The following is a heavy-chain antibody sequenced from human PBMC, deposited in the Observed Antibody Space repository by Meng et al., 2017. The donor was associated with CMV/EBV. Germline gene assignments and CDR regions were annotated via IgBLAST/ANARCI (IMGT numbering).Heavy chain of an antibody. D-gene: IGHD1-26*01. CDR1: GYTFTGYG. CDR3: ARGVGAESDAEYFQH. V-gene: IGHV1-18*01. Sequence: QVEREESGAEVKKRGASVKVSCKVSGYTFTGYGISWVRQAPGKGLEWMGWISAYNGNTNNAQKLQGIVTMTTETSTSTAYMELRSLGSDDTAVYYCARGVGAESDAEYFQHWGQGTLVTVSS. J-gene: IGHJ1*01. CDR2: ISAYNGNT.